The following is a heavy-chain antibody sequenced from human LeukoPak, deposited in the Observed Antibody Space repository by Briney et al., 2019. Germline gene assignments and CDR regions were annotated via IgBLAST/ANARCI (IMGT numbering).Heavy chain of an antibody. CDR2: INYKGST. D-gene: IGHD6-19*01. Sequence: PSETLSLTCTISGGSINGHYWSWVRQPPGKRLEWTGDINYKGSTKYNPSLKSRVTISVDTSKNHVSLNLTSVLAADTAIYYCARRDTGWNYCDYWGQGILVTVSS. J-gene: IGHJ4*02. CDR1: GGSINGHY. CDR3: ARRDTGWNYCDY. V-gene: IGHV4-59*08.